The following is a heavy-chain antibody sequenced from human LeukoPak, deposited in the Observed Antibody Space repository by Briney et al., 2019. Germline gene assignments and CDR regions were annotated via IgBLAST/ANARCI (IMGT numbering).Heavy chain of an antibody. Sequence: ASVKVSCKASGYTFTGYYMHWVRQAPGQGLEWMGWINPNSGGTNYAQKFQGRVTMTRDTSISTVYMELSRLRSDDTAVYYCARDRGYCSSTSCYEFDPWGQEPWSPSPQ. CDR1: GYTFTGYY. J-gene: IGHJ5*02. CDR2: INPNSGGT. CDR3: ARDRGYCSSTSCYEFDP. D-gene: IGHD2-2*01. V-gene: IGHV1-2*02.